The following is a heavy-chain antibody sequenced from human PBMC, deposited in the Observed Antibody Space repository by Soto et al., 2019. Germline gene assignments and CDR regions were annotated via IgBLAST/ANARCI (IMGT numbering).Heavy chain of an antibody. J-gene: IGHJ4*02. Sequence: NPSETLSLTCTVSGGSISSGDYYWSWIRQPPGKGLEWIGYIYYGGSTYYNPSLKSRVTISVDTSKNQFSLKLSSVTAADTAVYYCARHLQEAYFDYWGQGTLVTVSS. V-gene: IGHV4-30-4*01. CDR1: GGSISSGDYY. CDR2: IYYGGST. CDR3: ARHLQEAYFDY. D-gene: IGHD4-4*01.